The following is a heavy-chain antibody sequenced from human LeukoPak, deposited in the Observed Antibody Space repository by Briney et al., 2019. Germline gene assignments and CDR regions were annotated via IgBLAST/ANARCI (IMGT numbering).Heavy chain of an antibody. J-gene: IGHJ5*02. D-gene: IGHD3-10*01. CDR3: ARGGWGSYFSWLDP. CDR1: GYTFTGYY. CDR2: INPNSGGT. V-gene: IGHV1-2*02. Sequence: ASVKVSCKASGYTFTGYYIHWVRQAPGQGLECMGWINPNSGGTNYAQKFQGRVTMTRDTSISTAYMELNRLRSDDTAVYYCARGGWGSYFSWLDPWGQGTLVTASS.